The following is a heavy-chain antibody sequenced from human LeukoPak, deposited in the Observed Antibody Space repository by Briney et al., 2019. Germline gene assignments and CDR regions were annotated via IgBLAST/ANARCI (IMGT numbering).Heavy chain of an antibody. CDR2: ISGSGDTT. CDR1: GFTFNNYA. Sequence: PGGSLGLSCAASGFTFNNYAMNWVRQAPGKGLEWVSSISGSGDTTYYADSVKGRFTISRDNFKNTLYLQMNYLRAADTAIYYCAKAISSAFYYYGMDVWGQGTTVSVSS. D-gene: IGHD6-19*01. J-gene: IGHJ6*02. CDR3: AKAISSAFYYYGMDV. V-gene: IGHV3-23*01.